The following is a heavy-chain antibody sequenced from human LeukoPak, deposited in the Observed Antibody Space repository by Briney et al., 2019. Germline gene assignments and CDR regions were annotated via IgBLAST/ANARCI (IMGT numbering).Heavy chain of an antibody. Sequence: GKSLRLSYAASGFTFSDYGMHWVRQAPGKGLEWVTVIWSDGSNKYYADSVKGRFTISRDNSKNTLYLQMNSLRAEDTAVYYCARGYYEGRGHHFEYWGQGTLVTVSS. J-gene: IGHJ4*02. V-gene: IGHV3-33*01. CDR1: GFTFSDYG. CDR2: IWSDGSNK. CDR3: ARGYYEGRGHHFEY. D-gene: IGHD3-22*01.